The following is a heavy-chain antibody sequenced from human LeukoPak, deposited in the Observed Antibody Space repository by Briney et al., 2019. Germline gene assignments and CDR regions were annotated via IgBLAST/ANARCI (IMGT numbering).Heavy chain of an antibody. V-gene: IGHV3-30-3*01. CDR1: GFTFSSYA. Sequence: GGSLRLSCAASGFTFSSYAMHWVRQAPGKGLEWVAVISYDGSNKYYADSVKGRFTISRDNSKNTLYLQMNSLRAEDTAVYYCARDGARDYYDSSGHFDYWGQGTLVTSPQ. J-gene: IGHJ4*02. D-gene: IGHD3-22*01. CDR3: ARDGARDYYDSSGHFDY. CDR2: ISYDGSNK.